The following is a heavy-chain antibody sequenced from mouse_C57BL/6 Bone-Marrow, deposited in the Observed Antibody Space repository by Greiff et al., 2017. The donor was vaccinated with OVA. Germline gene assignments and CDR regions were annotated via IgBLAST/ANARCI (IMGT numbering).Heavy chain of an antibody. V-gene: IGHV5-6*01. CDR2: ISSGGSYT. J-gene: IGHJ3*01. CDR3: ARQGDGYFLFAY. D-gene: IGHD2-3*01. Sequence: EVQLVESGGDLVKPGGSLKLSCAASGFTFSSYGMSWVRQTPDKRLEWVATISSGGSYTYYPDSVKGRFTISRDNAKNTLYLLISSLKSEDTAMYYCARQGDGYFLFAYWGQGTLVTVSA. CDR1: GFTFSSYG.